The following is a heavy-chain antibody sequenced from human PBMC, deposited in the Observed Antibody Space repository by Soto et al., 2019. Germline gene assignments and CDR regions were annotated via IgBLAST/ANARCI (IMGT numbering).Heavy chain of an antibody. CDR1: GFTFSSYA. Sequence: GGSLRLSCAASGFTFSSYAMHWVRQAPGKGLEWVAVISYDGSNKYYADSVKGRFTISRDNSKNTLYLQMNSLRAEDTAVYYCARDQPTQRGGLGYSYGSIDYWGQGTLVTVSS. D-gene: IGHD5-18*01. CDR3: ARDQPTQRGGLGYSYGSIDY. CDR2: ISYDGSNK. V-gene: IGHV3-30-3*01. J-gene: IGHJ4*02.